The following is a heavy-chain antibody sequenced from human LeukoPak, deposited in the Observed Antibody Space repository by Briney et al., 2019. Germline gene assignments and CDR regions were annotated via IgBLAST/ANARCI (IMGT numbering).Heavy chain of an antibody. Sequence: GGSLRLSCAASGFTLSDYYMSWIRQAPGKGLEWVSYISSSAATIDYADSVKGRFTISRDNAKNSLYLQMNSLRAEDTAVYYCARAVGDNSLYDYWGQGTLVTVSS. CDR1: GFTLSDYY. J-gene: IGHJ4*02. CDR2: ISSSAATI. CDR3: ARAVGDNSLYDY. V-gene: IGHV3-11*04. D-gene: IGHD3-22*01.